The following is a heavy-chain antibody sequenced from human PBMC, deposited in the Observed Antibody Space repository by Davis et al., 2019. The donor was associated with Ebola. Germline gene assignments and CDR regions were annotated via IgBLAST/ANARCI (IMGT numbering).Heavy chain of an antibody. CDR3: AKTESRSGSYVDY. Sequence: PGGSLRLSCAASGFTFSSFAMSWARQAPGKGLEWVSLISGSGDTTHYADSVKGRFSISRDNSKNTLYLEMNSLRAEDTAVYYCAKTESRSGSYVDYWGQGTLVTVSS. CDR1: GFTFSSFA. D-gene: IGHD1-26*01. CDR2: ISGSGDTT. J-gene: IGHJ4*02. V-gene: IGHV3-23*01.